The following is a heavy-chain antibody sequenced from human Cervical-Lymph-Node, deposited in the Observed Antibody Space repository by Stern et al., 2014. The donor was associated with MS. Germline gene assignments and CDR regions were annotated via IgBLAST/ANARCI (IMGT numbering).Heavy chain of an antibody. J-gene: IGHJ6*02. CDR2: INTDGSST. CDR3: ARSSYCSSSSCYKDYYGMDV. D-gene: IGHD2-2*01. CDR1: GFTFSRYW. V-gene: IGHV3-74*02. Sequence: EVQLVESGGGIVQPGGSLRLYCVASGFTFSRYWMHWVRQAPGKGLVWVSRINTDGSSTSYADSVKGRFTITRDNVKNTVYLQMNGLRVEDTAVYSCARSSYCSSSSCYKDYYGMDVWGQGTTVTVSS.